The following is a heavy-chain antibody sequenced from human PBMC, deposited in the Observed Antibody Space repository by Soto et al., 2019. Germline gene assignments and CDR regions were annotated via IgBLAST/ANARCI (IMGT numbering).Heavy chain of an antibody. Sequence: GGSLRLSCAASGFTFSDSYMSWIRQAPGKGLEWLSYITSSGDTIYYADSVRGRLTISRDNARNSLYLRMNSLRDDDTAVYYCATAAKDSTTSHHSPQIIFDNWGQGTLVTVSS. CDR2: ITSSGDTI. V-gene: IGHV3-11*01. J-gene: IGHJ4*02. CDR3: ATAAKDSTTSHHSPQIIFDN. D-gene: IGHD2-2*01. CDR1: GFTFSDSY.